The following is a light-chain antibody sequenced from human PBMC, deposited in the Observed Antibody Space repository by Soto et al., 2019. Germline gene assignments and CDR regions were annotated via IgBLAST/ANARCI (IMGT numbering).Light chain of an antibody. CDR2: AAS. J-gene: IGKJ1*01. CDR3: QQYYSYPWT. Sequence: DIQMTQSPSTVSASVGDRVTITCRASQTISSWLAWYQQKPGKAPKLLIYAASTLQSGVPSRFSGSGSGTDFTLTISCLQSEDFATYYCQQYYSYPWTFGQGTKVDIK. V-gene: IGKV1-5*01. CDR1: QTISSW.